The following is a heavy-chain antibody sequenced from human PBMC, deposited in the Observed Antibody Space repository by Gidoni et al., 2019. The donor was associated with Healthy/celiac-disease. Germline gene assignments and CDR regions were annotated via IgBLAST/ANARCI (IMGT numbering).Heavy chain of an antibody. V-gene: IGHV3-33*01. D-gene: IGHD3-22*01. J-gene: IGHJ4*02. CDR1: GFTFSRYG. CDR2: IWYDGSNK. CDR3: ARSGAGYDSSGYYSLFDY. Sequence: QVQLVESGGGVVQPGRSLRLSCAASGFTFSRYGMHWVRQAPGKGLEWVAVIWYDGSNKYYADSVKGRFTISRDNSKNTLYLQMNSLRAEDTAVYYCARSGAGYDSSGYYSLFDYWGQGTLVTVSS.